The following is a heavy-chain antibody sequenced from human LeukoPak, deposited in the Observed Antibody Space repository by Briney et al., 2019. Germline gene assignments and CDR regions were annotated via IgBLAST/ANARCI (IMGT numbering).Heavy chain of an antibody. V-gene: IGHV1-69*04. CDR2: IIPILGIA. Sequence: ASVKVSCKAFGGTFSSYAISWVRQAPGQGLEWMGRIIPILGIANYAQKFQGRVTITADKSTSTAYMELRSLRSEDTAVYYCARSYGSGSYYRPQAYYYGMDVWGQGTTVTVSS. D-gene: IGHD3-10*01. CDR3: ARSYGSGSYYRPQAYYYGMDV. J-gene: IGHJ6*02. CDR1: GGTFSSYA.